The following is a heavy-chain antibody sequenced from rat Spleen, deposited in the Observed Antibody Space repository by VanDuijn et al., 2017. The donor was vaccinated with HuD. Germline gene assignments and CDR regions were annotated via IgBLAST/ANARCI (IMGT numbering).Heavy chain of an antibody. D-gene: IGHD1-2*01. CDR1: GLSLTSNT. V-gene: IGHV2-63*01. J-gene: IGHJ2*01. Sequence: QVQLKESGPGLVQPSQTLSLTCTVSGLSLTSNTVHWVRQPPGKGLEWMGRMRYDGDTSYNSALKSRLSISRETSKNKVFLKMGSLQTDDTAIYYCSRSLYSSPLFDYWGQGVMVTVSS. CDR2: MRYDGDT. CDR3: SRSLYSSPLFDY.